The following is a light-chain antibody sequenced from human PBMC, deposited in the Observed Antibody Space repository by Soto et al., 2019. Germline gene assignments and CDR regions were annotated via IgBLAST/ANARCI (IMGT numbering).Light chain of an antibody. CDR3: AAWDDSLNGVV. J-gene: IGLJ2*01. V-gene: IGLV1-44*01. CDR1: SSNIGSNA. CDR2: SSN. Sequence: QSVLTQPPSASGTPGQRVTISCSGSSSNIGSNAINWYQQLPGTAPKLLMHSSNQRPSGVPDRFSGSKSGTSASLAISGLQCEDEADYYCAAWDDSLNGVVFGGGTKLTVL.